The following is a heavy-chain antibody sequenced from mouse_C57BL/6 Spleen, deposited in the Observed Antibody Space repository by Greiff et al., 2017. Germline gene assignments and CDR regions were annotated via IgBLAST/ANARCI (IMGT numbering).Heavy chain of an antibody. J-gene: IGHJ4*01. Sequence: QVQLKQSGAELVRPGTSVKVSCKASGYAFTNYLIEWVKQRPGQGLEWIGVINPGSGGTNYNEKFKGKATLTADKSSSTAYMQLSSLTSEDSAVYFCARTLDDGYYYAMDYWGQGTSVTVSS. CDR2: INPGSGGT. CDR1: GYAFTNYL. D-gene: IGHD2-3*01. CDR3: ARTLDDGYYYAMDY. V-gene: IGHV1-54*01.